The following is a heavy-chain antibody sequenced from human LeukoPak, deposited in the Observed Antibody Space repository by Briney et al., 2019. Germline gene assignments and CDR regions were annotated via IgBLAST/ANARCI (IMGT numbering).Heavy chain of an antibody. D-gene: IGHD3-10*01. CDR1: GFTFSSYA. Sequence: GRSLRLSCAASGFTFSSYAMHWVRQAPGKGLELVAVISYDANNKYYADSVKGRFTISRDNSKNTLYLQMNSLRVEDTAVYYCARDSSMLRGPLVIYYFDFWGQGTLVTVSS. CDR3: ARDSSMLRGPLVIYYFDF. V-gene: IGHV3-30*04. CDR2: ISYDANNK. J-gene: IGHJ4*02.